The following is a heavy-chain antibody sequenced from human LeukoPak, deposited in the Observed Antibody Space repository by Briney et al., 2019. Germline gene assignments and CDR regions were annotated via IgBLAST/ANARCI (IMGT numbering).Heavy chain of an antibody. CDR1: GYTFTGYY. CDR3: ASTLKAWNPLYYYYYGMDV. CDR2: INPNSGGT. J-gene: IGHJ6*02. D-gene: IGHD1-1*01. V-gene: IGHV1-2*02. Sequence: ASVKVSCKASGYTFTGYYMHWVRQAPGQGLEWMGWINPNSGGTNYAQKFQGRVTMTRDTSISTAYMELSRLRSDDTAVYYCASTLKAWNPLYYYYYGMDVWGQGTTVTVSS.